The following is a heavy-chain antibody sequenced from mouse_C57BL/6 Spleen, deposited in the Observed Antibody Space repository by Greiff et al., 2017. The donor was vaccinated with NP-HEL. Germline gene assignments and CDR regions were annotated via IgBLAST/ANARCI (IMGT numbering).Heavy chain of an antibody. CDR1: GYSITSGYY. CDR2: ISYDGSN. V-gene: IGHV3-6*01. Sequence: VQLVESGPGLVKPSQSLSLTCSVTGYSITSGYYWNWIRQFPGNKLEWMGYISYDGSNNYNPSLKNRISITRDTSKNQFFLKLNSVTTEDTATYYCARGYYGYFDYWGQGTTLTVSS. CDR3: ARGYYGYFDY. J-gene: IGHJ2*01. D-gene: IGHD1-1*01.